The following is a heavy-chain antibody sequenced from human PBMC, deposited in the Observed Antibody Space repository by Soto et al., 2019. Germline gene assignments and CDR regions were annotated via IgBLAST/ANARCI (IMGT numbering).Heavy chain of an antibody. CDR2: ISGSGGST. CDR3: AKDDWVTMIRSRAFDV. V-gene: IGHV3-23*01. D-gene: IGHD3-22*01. J-gene: IGHJ3*01. Sequence: EVQLLESGGGLVQPGGSLRLSCAASGFTFSSYAMSWVREAPGKGLEWVSAISGSGGSTYYADSVKGRFTISRDNSKNTLYLQMNSLRAEDTAVYYCAKDDWVTMIRSRAFDVWGQGTMVTVSS. CDR1: GFTFSSYA.